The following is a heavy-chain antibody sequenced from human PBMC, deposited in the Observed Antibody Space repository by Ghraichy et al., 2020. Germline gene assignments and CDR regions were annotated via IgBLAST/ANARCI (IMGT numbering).Heavy chain of an antibody. CDR3: ARLGDFWSGYPHYYFDY. CDR2: IYYSGST. CDR1: GGSISSSSYY. D-gene: IGHD3-3*01. Sequence: SETLSLTCTVSGGSISSSSYYWGWIRQPPGKGLEWIGSIYYSGSTYYNPSLKSRVTISVDTSKNQFSLKLSSVTAADTAVYYCARLGDFWSGYPHYYFDYWGQGTLVTVSS. V-gene: IGHV4-39*01. J-gene: IGHJ4*02.